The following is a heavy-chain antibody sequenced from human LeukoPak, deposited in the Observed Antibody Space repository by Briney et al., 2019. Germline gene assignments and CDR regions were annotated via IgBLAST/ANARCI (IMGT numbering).Heavy chain of an antibody. D-gene: IGHD6-6*01. CDR2: MNPNSGNT. J-gene: IGHJ5*02. V-gene: IGHV1-8*01. CDR3: ARGNIAARPRRWFDP. CDR1: GYTFTSYE. Sequence: ASVKVSCKASGYTFTSYEINWVRQATGQGLEWMGWMNPNSGNTGYAQKFQGRVTMTRNTSISTAYVELSSLRSEDTAVYYCARGNIAARPRRWFDPWGQGTLVTVSS.